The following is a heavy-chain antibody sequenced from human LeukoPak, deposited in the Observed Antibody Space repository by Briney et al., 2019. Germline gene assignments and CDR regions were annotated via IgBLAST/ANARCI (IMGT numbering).Heavy chain of an antibody. CDR1: GFTFGDYA. D-gene: IGHD3-10*01. V-gene: IGHV3-9*01. CDR2: ISWNSGSI. CDR3: AKSDTYYYATGSPDY. Sequence: GGSLRLSCAASGFTFGDYAMHWVRQVPGKGLEWVSGISWNSGSIGYADSVKGRFTISRDNAKNSLYLQMNSLRVEDTALYYCAKSDTYYYATGSPDYWGQGTLVTVSS. J-gene: IGHJ4*02.